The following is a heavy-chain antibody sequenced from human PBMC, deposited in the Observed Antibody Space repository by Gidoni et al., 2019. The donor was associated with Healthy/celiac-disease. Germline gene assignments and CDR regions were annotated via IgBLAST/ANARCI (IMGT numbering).Heavy chain of an antibody. D-gene: IGHD4-17*01. J-gene: IGHJ4*02. V-gene: IGHV3-20*04. Sequence: EVQLVESGGGVVRPGGYLSLSCAASGFTFEDYGMSWVRQAPGKGLEWVSGINWNGGSTGYADSVKGRFTISRDNAKNALYLQMNSLRAEDTALYYCARDAAYYGDYGGLDYWGQGTLVTVSS. CDR2: INWNGGST. CDR1: GFTFEDYG. CDR3: ARDAAYYGDYGGLDY.